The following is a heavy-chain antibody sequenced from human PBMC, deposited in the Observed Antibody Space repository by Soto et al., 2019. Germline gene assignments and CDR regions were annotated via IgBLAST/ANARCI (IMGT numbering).Heavy chain of an antibody. J-gene: IGHJ6*02. Sequence: SETLSLTCTVSGGSISSNYWTWIRQPPGKGLEWIGYVYNSGSTNYNPSLKSRVTISVDMSKNQFSLKLSSVIAADTAVYYCARAYGGFDNGLDVWGQGTAVTVSS. CDR2: VYNSGST. D-gene: IGHD5-12*01. CDR3: ARAYGGFDNGLDV. CDR1: GGSISSNY. V-gene: IGHV4-59*01.